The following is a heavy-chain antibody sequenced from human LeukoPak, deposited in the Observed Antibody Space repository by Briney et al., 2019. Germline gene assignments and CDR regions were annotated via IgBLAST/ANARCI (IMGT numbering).Heavy chain of an antibody. CDR3: ATIMEEEIYYYGMDV. V-gene: IGHV3-23*01. CDR1: GFTFNSYV. D-gene: IGHD2-8*01. J-gene: IGHJ6*02. Sequence: GGSLRLSCAASGFTFNSYVMSWVRQAPGKGLEWVSAINGGGGNTYYADSVKGRFTISRDNSKNTLYLQMNSLRAEDTAVYYCATIMEEEIYYYGMDVWGQGTTVTVSS. CDR2: INGGGGNT.